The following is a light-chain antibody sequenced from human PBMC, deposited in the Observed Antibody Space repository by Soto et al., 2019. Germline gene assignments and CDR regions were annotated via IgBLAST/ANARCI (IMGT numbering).Light chain of an antibody. Sequence: QSVLPQPPPVSAAPGQKVTISCSGSSSNIGNNYVSWYQQLPGTAPKLLIYENYERPSGIPDRFSGSKSGTSATLGITGLQTGDEADYYYGTWDSSLSVWVFGGGTKVTVL. CDR2: ENY. V-gene: IGLV1-51*02. CDR3: GTWDSSLSVWV. CDR1: SSNIGNNY. J-gene: IGLJ3*02.